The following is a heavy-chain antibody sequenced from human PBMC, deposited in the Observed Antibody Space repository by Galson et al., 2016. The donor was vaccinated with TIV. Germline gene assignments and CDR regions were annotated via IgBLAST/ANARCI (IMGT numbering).Heavy chain of an antibody. CDR1: GFTFSTYG. CDR3: AREGIVVAGTIDY. D-gene: IGHD6-19*01. CDR2: IWYDGSNK. Sequence: SLRLSCAASGFTFSTYGMHWVRQAPGKGLEWVAVIWYDGSNKYYGDSVKGRFTISRDNSKNTLYLQMNSLRAEDTAVYYCAREGIVVAGTIDYWGQGTLVTVS. J-gene: IGHJ4*02. V-gene: IGHV3-33*01.